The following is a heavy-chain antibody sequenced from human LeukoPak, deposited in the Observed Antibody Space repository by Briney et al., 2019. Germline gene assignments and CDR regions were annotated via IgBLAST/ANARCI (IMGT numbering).Heavy chain of an antibody. CDR3: ARGGYSGYDLDY. Sequence: ASVKVSCKASGYTFTGYYMHWVRQAPGQGLEWMGWINPNSGGTNYAQKVQGRVTMTRDTSISTAYMELSRLRSDDTAVYYCARGGYSGYDLDYWGQGTLVTVSS. J-gene: IGHJ4*02. CDR1: GYTFTGYY. V-gene: IGHV1-2*02. CDR2: INPNSGGT. D-gene: IGHD5-12*01.